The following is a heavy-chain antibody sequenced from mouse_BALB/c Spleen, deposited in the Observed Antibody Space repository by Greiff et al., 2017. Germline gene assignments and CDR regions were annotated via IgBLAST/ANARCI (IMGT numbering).Heavy chain of an antibody. Sequence: VQLKESGPELVKPGASVKMSCKASGYTFTSYVMHWVKQKPGQGLEWIGYINPYNDGTKYNEKFKVKATLTSDKSSSTAYMELSSLTSEDSAVYYCARGPPYYFDYWGQGTTLTVSS. CDR1: GYTFTSYV. V-gene: IGHV1-14*01. CDR2: INPYNDGT. CDR3: ARGPPYYFDY. J-gene: IGHJ2*01.